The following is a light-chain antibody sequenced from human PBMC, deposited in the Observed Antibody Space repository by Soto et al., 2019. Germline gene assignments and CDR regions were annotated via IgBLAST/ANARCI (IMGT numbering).Light chain of an antibody. CDR3: CSYAAIGSYTYV. Sequence: QSALTQPRSVSGSPGQSVTISCTGISSDVGSYNYVSWYQQHPGKAPKLVIYDVSKRPSGVPDRFSGSKSGNAASLTISGLQAEDEADYHCCSYAAIGSYTYVFGTGTKVTVL. CDR1: SSDVGSYNY. J-gene: IGLJ1*01. CDR2: DVS. V-gene: IGLV2-11*01.